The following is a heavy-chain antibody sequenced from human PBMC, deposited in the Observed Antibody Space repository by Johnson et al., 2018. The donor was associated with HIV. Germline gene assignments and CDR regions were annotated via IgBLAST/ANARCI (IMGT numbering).Heavy chain of an antibody. CDR3: ARSPEGDAFDI. V-gene: IGHV3-30*03. Sequence: QVQLVESGGRVVRPGESLRLSCEASGFTFDNYGMSWVRQGPGKGLEWVAIISYDGGSTYYADSVKGRFTVSRDNSKNTLYLQMNSLRAEDTAVYYWARSPEGDAFDIWGQGTMVTVSS. J-gene: IGHJ3*02. CDR2: ISYDGGST. CDR1: GFTFDNYG.